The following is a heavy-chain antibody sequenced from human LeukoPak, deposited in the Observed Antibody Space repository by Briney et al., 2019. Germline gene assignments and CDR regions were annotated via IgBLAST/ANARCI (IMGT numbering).Heavy chain of an antibody. V-gene: IGHV3-30*02. CDR2: IRYDGSNK. D-gene: IGHD3-10*01. Sequence: PGGSLRLSCAASGFTFSSYGMHWVRQAPGKGLEWVAFIRYDGSNKYYADSVKGRFTISRDISKSTLYLQMDSLRAEDTAVYYCAKDGRQRKTYYYASGSANAFDIWGQGTMVTVSS. CDR3: AKDGRQRKTYYYASGSANAFDI. J-gene: IGHJ3*02. CDR1: GFTFSSYG.